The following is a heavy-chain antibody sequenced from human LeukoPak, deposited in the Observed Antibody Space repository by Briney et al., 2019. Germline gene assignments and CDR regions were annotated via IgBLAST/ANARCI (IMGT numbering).Heavy chain of an antibody. CDR2: IHHSGHT. CDR1: GGSLTDHF. D-gene: IGHD1-1*01. CDR3: ARTGHRFDF. Sequence: SETLSLTCAVSGGSLTDHFWSWIPQPPGEGLEWIGEIHHSGHTNYNPSLASRVTISVDTPKNQFSLKLTSVIAADTAFYYCARTGHRFDFWGQGTLVTVSS. J-gene: IGHJ4*02. V-gene: IGHV4-34*01.